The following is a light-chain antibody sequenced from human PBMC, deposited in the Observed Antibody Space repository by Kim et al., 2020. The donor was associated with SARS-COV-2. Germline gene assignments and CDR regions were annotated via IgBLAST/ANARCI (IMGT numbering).Light chain of an antibody. J-gene: IGLJ2*01. CDR2: AVT. V-gene: IGLV2-14*04. CDR3: SSYSSTNFAV. Sequence: GQSLTISCTGTSTDVGGYDYVSWYQQHPGKAPKLIIYAVTQRPSGVSNHFSASKSANTASLTISGLQAEDEADYYCSSYSSTNFAVFGGGTKLTVL. CDR1: STDVGGYDY.